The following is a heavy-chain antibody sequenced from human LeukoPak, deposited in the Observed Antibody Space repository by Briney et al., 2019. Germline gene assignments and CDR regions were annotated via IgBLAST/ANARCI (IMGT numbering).Heavy chain of an antibody. CDR3: AQDVRIEEVPLLGPGF. Sequence: GGSLRLSCTASGFSFNKYGTHWVRQAPGKGLEWVTFIQYDDSVKFYADSVKGRFSISRDNSKNTVYPQMNSLRSEDTGLYFCAQDVRIEEVPLLGPGFWGQGTLVTVSS. V-gene: IGHV3-30*02. D-gene: IGHD1-14*01. CDR2: IQYDDSVK. J-gene: IGHJ4*02. CDR1: GFSFNKYG.